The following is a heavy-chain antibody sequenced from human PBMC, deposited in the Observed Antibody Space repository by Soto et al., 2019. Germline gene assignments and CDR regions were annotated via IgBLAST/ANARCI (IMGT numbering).Heavy chain of an antibody. CDR1: GYTFTHYY. CDR2: INPNGGST. CDR3: ATSVNSAMAFDY. Sequence: ASVKVSCRASGYTFTHYYIHWVRQAPGQGLEWMGIINPNGGSTTYAQKFRAGVTMTRDTSTSTVYMELSNLRSDDSAVYYCATSVNSAMAFDYWGQGTLVTVSS. V-gene: IGHV1-46*01. J-gene: IGHJ4*02. D-gene: IGHD5-18*01.